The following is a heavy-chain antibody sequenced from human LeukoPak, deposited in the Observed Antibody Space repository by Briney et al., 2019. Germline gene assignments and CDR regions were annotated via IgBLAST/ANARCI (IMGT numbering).Heavy chain of an antibody. D-gene: IGHD3-22*01. Sequence: ASVKVSCKASGYIFTSSGITWVRQAPGQGLEWMGIINPSAGSTNYAQKFQGRVTLTRDTSTSTVYMNVSNLRSEDTAVYYCARESLGSYKTVVIVARGHDAFDMWGQGTMVTVSS. V-gene: IGHV1-46*01. J-gene: IGHJ3*02. CDR2: INPSAGST. CDR1: GYIFTSSG. CDR3: ARESLGSYKTVVIVARGHDAFDM.